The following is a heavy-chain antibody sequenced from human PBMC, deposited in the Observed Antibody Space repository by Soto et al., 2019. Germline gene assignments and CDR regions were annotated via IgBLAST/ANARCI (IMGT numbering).Heavy chain of an antibody. V-gene: IGHV3-7*03. J-gene: IGHJ4*02. CDR3: ARGCSGGSCYSIWFDY. CDR2: IKQDGSEK. Sequence: PGGSLRLSCAASGFTFSNYWMTWVRQAPGKGLEWVANIKQDGSEKYYVDSVKGRFTISRDNAKNSLCLQMNSLRAEDTAVYYCARGCSGGSCYSIWFDYWGQGTQVTVSS. CDR1: GFTFSNYW. D-gene: IGHD2-15*01.